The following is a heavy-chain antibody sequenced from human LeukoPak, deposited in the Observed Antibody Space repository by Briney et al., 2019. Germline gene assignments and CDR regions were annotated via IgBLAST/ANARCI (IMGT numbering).Heavy chain of an antibody. CDR3: AKGSVAGTTFDY. CDR2: ISGSGGST. CDR1: GFTFSSYA. J-gene: IGHJ4*02. D-gene: IGHD6-19*01. V-gene: IGHV3-23*01. Sequence: GGSLRLSCAAAGFTFSSYAMSRVRQAPGRGLEWVSAISGSGGSTYYADSVKGRFTISRDNSKNTLYLQMNSLRAEDTAVYYCAKGSVAGTTFDYWGQGTLVTVSS.